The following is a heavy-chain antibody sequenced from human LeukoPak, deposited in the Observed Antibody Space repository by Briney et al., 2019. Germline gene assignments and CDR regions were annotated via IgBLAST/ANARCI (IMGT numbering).Heavy chain of an antibody. CDR2: INHSGST. J-gene: IGHJ4*02. CDR3: ARRGYSYKVDY. CDR1: GGSFSGYY. V-gene: IGHV4-34*01. D-gene: IGHD5-18*01. Sequence: SETLSLTCAVYGGSFSGYYWSWIRHPPGKGLEWIGEINHSGSTNYNPSLKSRVTISVDTSKNQFSLKLSSVTAADTAVYYCARRGYSYKVDYRGQGTLVTVSS.